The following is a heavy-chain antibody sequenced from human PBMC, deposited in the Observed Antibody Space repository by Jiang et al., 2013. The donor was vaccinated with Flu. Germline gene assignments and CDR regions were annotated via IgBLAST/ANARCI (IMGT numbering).Heavy chain of an antibody. CDR2: IKQDGSEK. CDR3: ARGGIAARPFAFDI. V-gene: IGHV3-7*04. Sequence: EWVANIKQDGSEKYYVDSVKGRFTISRDNAKNSLYLQMNSLRAEDTAVYYCARGGIAARPFAFDIWGQGTMVTVSS. D-gene: IGHD6-6*01. J-gene: IGHJ3*02.